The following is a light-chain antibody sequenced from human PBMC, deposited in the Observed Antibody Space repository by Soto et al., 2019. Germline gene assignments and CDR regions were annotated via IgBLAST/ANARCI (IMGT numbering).Light chain of an antibody. CDR2: EVS. CDR3: SSYTSSSTLR. Sequence: QSVLTQPASVSGSPGQSITISCTGTSSDVGGYNYVSWYQQHPGKAPKLMIYEVSNRPSGVSNRFSGSKSGNTASLTISGLQAEDEADYYRSSYTSSSTLRFGGGTKLTVL. J-gene: IGLJ2*01. V-gene: IGLV2-14*01. CDR1: SSDVGGYNY.